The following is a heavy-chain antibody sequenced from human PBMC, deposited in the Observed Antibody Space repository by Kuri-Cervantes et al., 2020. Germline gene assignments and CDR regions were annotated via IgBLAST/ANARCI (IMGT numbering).Heavy chain of an antibody. D-gene: IGHD6-13*01. CDR2: INHSGSA. J-gene: IGHJ4*02. CDR3: ARDAAADTLGY. Sequence: SETLSLTCAVYGGSFSGYYWSWIRQPPGKGLEWIGEINHSGSANYNPSLKSRVTISVDTSRNQFSLKLSSVTAADTAVYYCARDAAADTLGYWGQGTLVTVSS. CDR1: GGSFSGYY. V-gene: IGHV4-34*01.